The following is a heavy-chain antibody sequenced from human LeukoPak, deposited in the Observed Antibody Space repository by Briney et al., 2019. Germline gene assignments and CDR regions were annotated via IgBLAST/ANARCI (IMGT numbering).Heavy chain of an antibody. CDR1: GGTFSSYA. Sequence: GASVKVSCKASGGTFSSYAISWVRQAPGQGLEWMGGIIPIFGTANYAQKFQGRVTITADKSTSTAYMELSSLRSEDTAVYYCARESRPGKIAAAGALGYWGQGTLVTVSS. V-gene: IGHV1-69*06. J-gene: IGHJ4*02. CDR2: IIPIFGTA. D-gene: IGHD6-13*01. CDR3: ARESRPGKIAAAGALGY.